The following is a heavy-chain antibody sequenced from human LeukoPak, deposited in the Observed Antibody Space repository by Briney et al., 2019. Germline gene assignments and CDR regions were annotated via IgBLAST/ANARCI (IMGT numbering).Heavy chain of an antibody. CDR1: GGSISSGDYY. CDR3: ARLWSGYYYFDY. Sequence: SETLSLTCTVSGGSISSGDYYWSWIRQPPRKGLEWIGYIYYSGSTYYNPSLKSRVTISVDTSKNQFSLKLSSVTAADKAVYYCARLWSGYYYFDYWGQGTLVTVSS. CDR2: IYYSGST. V-gene: IGHV4-30-4*08. D-gene: IGHD3-3*01. J-gene: IGHJ4*02.